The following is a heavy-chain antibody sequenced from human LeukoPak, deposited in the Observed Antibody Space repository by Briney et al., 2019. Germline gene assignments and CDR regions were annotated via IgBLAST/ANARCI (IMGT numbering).Heavy chain of an antibody. CDR1: GFTFSSSG. CDR3: ARGRNTGRQFYFDY. V-gene: IGHV3-23*01. J-gene: IGHJ4*02. Sequence: GGSLRLSCAASGFTFSSSGMGWVRQAPGKGLECVSPITGSGGSTSYTDSVKGRFTISRDISKNTLYLQMNSLRAEDTAVYYCARGRNTGRQFYFDYWGQGTLVTVAS. D-gene: IGHD5-18*01. CDR2: ITGSGGST.